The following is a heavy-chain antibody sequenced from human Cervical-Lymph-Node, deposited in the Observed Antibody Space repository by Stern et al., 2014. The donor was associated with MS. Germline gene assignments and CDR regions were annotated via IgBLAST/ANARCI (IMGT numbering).Heavy chain of an antibody. D-gene: IGHD2-8*01. Sequence: VQLVESGGAVVQPGRSLRLSCAASGFTFSSYGMHWVRQAPGKGLEWVTVISYDGNHQYYAASVKGRFTSSRDNSKNTLHLQMNSVTPDDTAIYYCARDYEDTSMLFDHWGQGTLVTVSS. CDR1: GFTFSSYG. CDR3: ARDYEDTSMLFDH. V-gene: IGHV3-30*03. J-gene: IGHJ4*02. CDR2: ISYDGNHQ.